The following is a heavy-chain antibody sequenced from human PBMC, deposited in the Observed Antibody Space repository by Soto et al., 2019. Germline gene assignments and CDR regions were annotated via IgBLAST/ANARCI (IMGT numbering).Heavy chain of an antibody. CDR1: GYTFTNYG. V-gene: IGHV1-18*01. Sequence: ASVKVSCKASGYTFTNYGISWVRQAPGQGLEWMGWINVYNGNTKYAQKVQGRVTMTTDTSTSTAYMELRSLRSDDTAVYYCARDPTVVVPAAMKGMDVWGQGTTVTVSS. D-gene: IGHD2-2*01. CDR2: INVYNGNT. J-gene: IGHJ6*02. CDR3: ARDPTVVVPAAMKGMDV.